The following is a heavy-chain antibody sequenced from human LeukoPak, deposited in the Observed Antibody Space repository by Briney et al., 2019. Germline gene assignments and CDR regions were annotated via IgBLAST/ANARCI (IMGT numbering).Heavy chain of an antibody. CDR1: GYIFTGYY. CDR2: INPNSGGT. Sequence: ASVKVSCKASGYIFTGYYMHWVRQAPGQGLEWMGWINPNSGGTNYAQKFQGRVTMTRDTSISTAYMELSRLRSDDTAVYYCARVSSGYPTRFDYWGQGTLVTVSS. CDR3: ARVSSGYPTRFDY. J-gene: IGHJ4*02. V-gene: IGHV1-2*02. D-gene: IGHD3-22*01.